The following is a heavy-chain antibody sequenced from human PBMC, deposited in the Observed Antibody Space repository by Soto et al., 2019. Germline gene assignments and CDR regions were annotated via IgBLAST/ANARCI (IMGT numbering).Heavy chain of an antibody. Sequence: GGSLRLSCAASGFTFSSYGMHWVRQAPGKGLEWVAVISYDGSNKYYADSVKGRFTISRDNSKNTLYLQMNSLRAEDTAVYYCAKERLGSSWYATGLWGQGTLVTVSS. CDR3: AKERLGSSWYATGL. D-gene: IGHD6-13*01. CDR2: ISYDGSNK. V-gene: IGHV3-30*18. J-gene: IGHJ4*02. CDR1: GFTFSSYG.